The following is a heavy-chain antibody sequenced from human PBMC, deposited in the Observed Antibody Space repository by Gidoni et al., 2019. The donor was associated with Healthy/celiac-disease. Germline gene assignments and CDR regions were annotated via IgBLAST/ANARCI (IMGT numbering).Heavy chain of an antibody. CDR1: GFTFSNYA. J-gene: IGHJ4*02. Sequence: QVQLVESGGGVVQPGRSLRLSCPASGFTFSNYAMHWVRQAPGKGLEWVAVIWNDGSNQYYADSVKGRFTISRDNSKNTLYLQMNSLRAEDTAVYYCARAYNSGWYQSFDYWGQGTLVTVSS. D-gene: IGHD6-19*01. V-gene: IGHV3-33*01. CDR3: ARAYNSGWYQSFDY. CDR2: IWNDGSNQ.